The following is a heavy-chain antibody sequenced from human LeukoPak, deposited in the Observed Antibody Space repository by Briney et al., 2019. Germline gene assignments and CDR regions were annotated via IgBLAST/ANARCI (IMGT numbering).Heavy chain of an antibody. V-gene: IGHV4-59*01. CDR1: GGSISSYY. CDR3: ARVETVRFLEWLFWFDP. CDR2: IYYSGST. D-gene: IGHD3-3*01. J-gene: IGHJ5*02. Sequence: PSETLSLTCTVSGGSISSYYWSWIRQPPGKGLEWIGYIYYSGSTNYNPSLKSRVTISVDTSKNQFSLKLSSVTAADTAVYYCARVETVRFLEWLFWFDPWDQGTLVTVSS.